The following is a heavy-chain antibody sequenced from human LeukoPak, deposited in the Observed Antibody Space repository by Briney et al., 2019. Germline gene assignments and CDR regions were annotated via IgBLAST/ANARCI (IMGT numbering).Heavy chain of an antibody. CDR1: GYTFTGYY. D-gene: IGHD5-18*01. Sequence: ASVKVSCKASGYTFTGYYMHWVRQAPGQGLEGMGRINPNSGGTNYAQKFQGRVTMTRDTSISTAYMELSRLRSDDTAVYYCARGKDTAMVTPIGYWGQGTLVTVSS. CDR3: ARGKDTAMVTPIGY. V-gene: IGHV1-2*02. J-gene: IGHJ4*02. CDR2: INPNSGGT.